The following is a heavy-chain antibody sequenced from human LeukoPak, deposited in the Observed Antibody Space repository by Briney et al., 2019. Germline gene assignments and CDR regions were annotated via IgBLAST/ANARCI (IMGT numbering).Heavy chain of an antibody. J-gene: IGHJ3*01. CDR2: IKEDGSVK. Sequence: GGSLRLSCAASGFTFSSYEMNWVRQAPGKGLEWVANIKEDGSVKNYADSVKGRFTISRDNAKSSLYLEINCLRDEDTAVYYCARQWGWFTSGWWLDTLDVWGQGSMVIVSS. V-gene: IGHV3-7*01. D-gene: IGHD6-19*01. CDR3: ARQWGWFTSGWWLDTLDV. CDR1: GFTFSSYE.